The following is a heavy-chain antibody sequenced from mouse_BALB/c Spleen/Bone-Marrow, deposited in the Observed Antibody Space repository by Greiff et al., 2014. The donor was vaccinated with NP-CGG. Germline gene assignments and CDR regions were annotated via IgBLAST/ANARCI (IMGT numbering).Heavy chain of an antibody. CDR1: GFNIKDTY. V-gene: IGHV14-3*02. CDR3: ASYRYAWYFDV. CDR2: IDPANGNT. J-gene: IGHJ1*01. D-gene: IGHD2-14*01. Sequence: VQLKQSGAELVKPGASVKLSCTASGFNIKDTYMHWVKQRPEQGLEWIGRIDPANGNTKYDPKFQGKATITADTSSNTAYLQLSSLTSEYTAVYYCASYRYAWYFDVWGAGTTVTVSS.